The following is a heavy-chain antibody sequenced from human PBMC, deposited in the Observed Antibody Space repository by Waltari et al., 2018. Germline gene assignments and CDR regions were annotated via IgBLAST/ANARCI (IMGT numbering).Heavy chain of an antibody. J-gene: IGHJ3*02. CDR2: INHSGRT. V-gene: IGHV4-34*01. CDR3: ARAWISLILGATSAFDI. CDR1: GGSFSGYY. D-gene: IGHD1-26*01. Sequence: QVQLQQWGAGLLKPSETLSLTCAVYGGSFSGYYWSWIRQPPGKGLEWIGEINHSGRTNYDPSRKSRVTIAVDTCKNQFSLKLSSVTAADTAVYYCARAWISLILGATSAFDIWGQGTMVTVS.